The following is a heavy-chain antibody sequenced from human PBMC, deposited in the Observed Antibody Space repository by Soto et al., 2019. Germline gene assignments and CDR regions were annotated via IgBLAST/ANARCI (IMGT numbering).Heavy chain of an antibody. CDR1: GFTSRSYW. CDR2: INQGGSGE. Sequence: EVQLVESGGGLVQPGGSLRLSCGASGFTSRSYWMSWVRQAPGKGLGWVANINQGGSGEYYLDSVGGRFTISRYNAKHSLYLPMNSLRVDDSAMYFCERGRCSGGDFFYDYWGQGTLFPVPS. V-gene: IGHV3-7*03. D-gene: IGHD2-15*01. CDR3: ERGRCSGGDFFYDY. J-gene: IGHJ4*02.